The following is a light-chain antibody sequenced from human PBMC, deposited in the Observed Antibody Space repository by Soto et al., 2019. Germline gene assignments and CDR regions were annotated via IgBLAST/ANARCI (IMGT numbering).Light chain of an antibody. CDR1: QSVTDW. CDR3: QQYYSSCT. CDR2: DAS. Sequence: DIQLTQSPSTLSASVGDRVTITCRASQSVTDWLAWYQQKPGKAPKLLIYDASSLQSGVPSRFSGSGSGTEFSLTISSLPPDDFATYYCQQYYSSCTFGQGTKVEIK. J-gene: IGKJ2*02. V-gene: IGKV1-5*01.